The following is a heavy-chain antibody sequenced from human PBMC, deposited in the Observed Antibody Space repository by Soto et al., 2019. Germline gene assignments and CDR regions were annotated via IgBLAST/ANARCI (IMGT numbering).Heavy chain of an antibody. Sequence: QVQLQESGPGLVKPSQTLSLTCTVSGGSISSGGYYWSWIRQHPGKVLEWIGYIYYSGRTYYNPSLKSRVTISVDTSKKQFSLKLSSVTAADTAVYYCARASYYDFWSGYWAYYFDYWGQGTLVTVSS. D-gene: IGHD3-3*01. CDR2: IYYSGRT. J-gene: IGHJ4*02. V-gene: IGHV4-31*03. CDR1: GGSISSGGYY. CDR3: ARASYYDFWSGYWAYYFDY.